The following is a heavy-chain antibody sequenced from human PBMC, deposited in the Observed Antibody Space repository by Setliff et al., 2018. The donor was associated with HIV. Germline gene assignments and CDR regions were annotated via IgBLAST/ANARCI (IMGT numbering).Heavy chain of an antibody. J-gene: IGHJ4*02. CDR1: GFTFSSYG. CDR3: TTEVFRQWLVGDY. Sequence: GESLKISCAAFGFTFSSYGMHWVRQAPGKGLEWVAFIHYDVSSKYYGDSVKGRFTISRDDSKNTLYLQMKSLKTEDTAVYYCTTEVFRQWLVGDYWGQGTLVTVSS. D-gene: IGHD6-19*01. CDR2: IHYDVSSK. V-gene: IGHV3-30*02.